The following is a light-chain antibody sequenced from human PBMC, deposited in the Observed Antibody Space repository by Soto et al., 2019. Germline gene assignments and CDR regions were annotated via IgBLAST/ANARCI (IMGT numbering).Light chain of an antibody. CDR2: DVT. CDR1: SSDVGGYNY. CDR3: SSHAGSSVV. J-gene: IGLJ1*01. V-gene: IGLV2-11*01. Sequence: QSALTQPRSVSGSPGQSVTISCTGTSSDVGGYNYVSWYQQHPGKAPKLMIYDVTTRPSGVPDRFPGSKSGNTASLTISGLQAEDEADYYCSSHAGSSVVFGTGTKVTVL.